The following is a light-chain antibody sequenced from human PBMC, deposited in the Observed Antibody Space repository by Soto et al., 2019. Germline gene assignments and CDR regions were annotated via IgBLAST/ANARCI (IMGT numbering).Light chain of an antibody. CDR1: QSVSSN. Sequence: EIVMTQSPATLSVSPGERATLSCRASQSVSSNLAWYQQKHGQAPRVLIYGASTRATGIPARFSGSGSGTEFTLTISSLQSEDFAVYYCQQYNNWPPYTFGQGTKLEIK. CDR2: GAS. V-gene: IGKV3-15*01. J-gene: IGKJ2*01. CDR3: QQYNNWPPYT.